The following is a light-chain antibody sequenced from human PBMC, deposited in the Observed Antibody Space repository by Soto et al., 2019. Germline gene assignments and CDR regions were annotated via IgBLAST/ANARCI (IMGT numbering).Light chain of an antibody. Sequence: EILMTQSPATLSVSPVERATLSCRASQSVSSNVAWYQQKPGQAPRLLIYDASNRATGIPARFSGSGSGTDFTLTITRLEPEDFAMYYCQQYSSSRTFGQGTKVDIK. CDR2: DAS. CDR1: QSVSSN. V-gene: IGKV3D-15*01. CDR3: QQYSSSRT. J-gene: IGKJ1*01.